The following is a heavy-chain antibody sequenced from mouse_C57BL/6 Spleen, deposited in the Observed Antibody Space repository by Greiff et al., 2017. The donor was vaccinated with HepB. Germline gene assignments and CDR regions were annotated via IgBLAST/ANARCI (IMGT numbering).Heavy chain of an antibody. CDR2: IDPSDSYT. CDR3: ARQIYYGNYGYFDY. Sequence: VQLQQPGAELVMPGASVKLSCKASGYTFTSYWMHWVKQRPGQGLEWIGEIDPSDSYTNYNQKFKGKSTLTVDKSSSTAYMQLSSLTSEDSAVYYCARQIYYGNYGYFDYWGQGTTLTVSS. D-gene: IGHD2-1*01. V-gene: IGHV1-69*01. CDR1: GYTFTSYW. J-gene: IGHJ2*01.